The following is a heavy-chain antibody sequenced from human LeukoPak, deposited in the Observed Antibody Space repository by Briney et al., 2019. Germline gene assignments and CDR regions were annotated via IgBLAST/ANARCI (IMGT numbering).Heavy chain of an antibody. CDR2: IYTSGST. CDR1: GGSFSGYY. V-gene: IGHV4-59*10. D-gene: IGHD5-18*01. Sequence: SETLSLTCAVYGGSFSGYYWSWIRQPAGKGLEWIGRIYTSGSTNYNPSLKSRVTISVDTSKNQFSLKLSSVTAADTAVYYCARVQLWSVYYFDYWGQGTLVTVSS. J-gene: IGHJ4*02. CDR3: ARVQLWSVYYFDY.